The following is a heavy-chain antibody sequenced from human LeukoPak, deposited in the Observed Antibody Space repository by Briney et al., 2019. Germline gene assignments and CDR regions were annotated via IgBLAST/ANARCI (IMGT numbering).Heavy chain of an antibody. Sequence: ASVKVSCKASGYTFTGYYMHWVRQAPGQGLEWMGWINPNSGGTNYAQKFQGWVTMTRDTSISTAYMELSRLRSDGTAVYYCARGIGLYYYYGMDVWGQGTTVTVSS. J-gene: IGHJ6*02. CDR3: ARGIGLYYYYGMDV. V-gene: IGHV1-2*04. CDR1: GYTFTGYY. D-gene: IGHD1-26*01. CDR2: INPNSGGT.